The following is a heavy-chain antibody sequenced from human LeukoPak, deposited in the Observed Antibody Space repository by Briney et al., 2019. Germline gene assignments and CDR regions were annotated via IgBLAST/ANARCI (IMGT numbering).Heavy chain of an antibody. J-gene: IGHJ3*02. Sequence: SEVLSLTCTVSGGSITDYYWGWIRQPPGKGLEWIGYDYYSGSSNYNPSLKSRVTISVDTSKNQFSLKMSSVTAADTAVYYCARDLKLDGSSGYYAFDIWGQGTMVTVSS. CDR3: ARDLKLDGSSGYYAFDI. D-gene: IGHD3-22*01. CDR2: DYYSGSS. CDR1: GGSITDYY. V-gene: IGHV4-59*01.